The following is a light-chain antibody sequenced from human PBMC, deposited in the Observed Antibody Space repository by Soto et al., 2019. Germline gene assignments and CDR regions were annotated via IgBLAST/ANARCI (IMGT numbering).Light chain of an antibody. CDR3: SSYAGSNKGV. Sequence: QSALTQPASVSGSPGQSITISCTGTSSDVGDYNYVSWYQQHPGKAPKLMIYEVSNRPSGVSNRFSGSKSGNTASLTVSGLQAEDEADYYCSSYAGSNKGVFGGGTKVTVL. CDR2: EVS. V-gene: IGLV2-14*01. CDR1: SSDVGDYNY. J-gene: IGLJ3*02.